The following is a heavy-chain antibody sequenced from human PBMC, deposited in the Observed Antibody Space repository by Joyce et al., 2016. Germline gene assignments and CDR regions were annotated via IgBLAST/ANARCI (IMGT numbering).Heavy chain of an antibody. CDR3: ARDGRLGGWSALDY. V-gene: IGHV4-4*02. CDR2: IDHSGST. CDR1: GGSISSSNW. D-gene: IGHD6-19*01. Sequence: QVHLVESGPGLVKPSGTLSLICAVSGGSISSSNWWHWVRQPPGKGLGWIGEIDHSGSTNYNPSLKSRVTISVDKSKNQFSLRLTSVTAADTAVYYCARDGRLGGWSALDYWGQGSLVTVSS. J-gene: IGHJ4*02.